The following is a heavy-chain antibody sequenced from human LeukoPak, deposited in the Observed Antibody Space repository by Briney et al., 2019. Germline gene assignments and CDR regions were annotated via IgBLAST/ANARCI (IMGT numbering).Heavy chain of an antibody. CDR3: ARPAKDLVVVAATYDY. D-gene: IGHD2-15*01. V-gene: IGHV3-21*01. Sequence: GGSLRLSCAASGFTFSSYSMNWVRPAPGKGLEWVSSISSSSSYIYYADSVKGRFTISRDNAKNSLYLQMNSLRAEDTAVYYCARPAKDLVVVAATYDYWGQGTLVTVSS. J-gene: IGHJ4*02. CDR2: ISSSSSYI. CDR1: GFTFSSYS.